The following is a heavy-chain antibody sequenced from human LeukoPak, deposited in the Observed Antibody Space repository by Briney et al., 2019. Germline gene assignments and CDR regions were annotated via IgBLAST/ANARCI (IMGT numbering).Heavy chain of an antibody. V-gene: IGHV3-23*01. J-gene: IGHJ6*04. Sequence: GGSLRLSCAASGFTFSSYAMSWVRQAPGKGLEWVSAISGSGGSTYYADSVKGRFTISRDNSKNTLYLQMNSLRAEDTAVYYCAKDRVLRYFDWLPDYYYGMDVWGKGTTVTVSS. D-gene: IGHD3-9*01. CDR3: AKDRVLRYFDWLPDYYYGMDV. CDR2: ISGSGGST. CDR1: GFTFSSYA.